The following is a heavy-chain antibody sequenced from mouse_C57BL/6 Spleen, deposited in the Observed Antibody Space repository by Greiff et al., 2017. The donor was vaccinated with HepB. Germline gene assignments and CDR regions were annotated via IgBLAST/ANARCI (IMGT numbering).Heavy chain of an antibody. J-gene: IGHJ3*01. CDR2: ISDGGSYT. Sequence: EVNLVESGGGLVKPGGSLKLSCAASGFTFSSYAMSWVRQTPEKRLEWVATISDGGSYTYYPDNVKGRFTISRDNAKNNLYLQMSHLKSEDTAMYYCARDYYGSSYTFAYWGQGTLVTVSA. CDR3: ARDYYGSSYTFAY. CDR1: GFTFSSYA. D-gene: IGHD1-1*01. V-gene: IGHV5-4*01.